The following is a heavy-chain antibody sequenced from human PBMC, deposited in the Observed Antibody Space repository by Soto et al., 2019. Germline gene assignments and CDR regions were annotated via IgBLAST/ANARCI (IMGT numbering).Heavy chain of an antibody. V-gene: IGHV4-31*03. Sequence: QVQLQESGPGLVKPSQTLSLTCTVSGGSISSGGSYWSWIRQHPGKGLEWIGYIYYSGSTYYNPSLKSRVTIPVDASKNQFSLKMSSVTAADTAVYYCAISTKMTTGFDYWGQGTLVTVSS. CDR1: GGSISSGGSY. J-gene: IGHJ4*02. D-gene: IGHD4-17*01. CDR3: AISTKMTTGFDY. CDR2: IYYSGST.